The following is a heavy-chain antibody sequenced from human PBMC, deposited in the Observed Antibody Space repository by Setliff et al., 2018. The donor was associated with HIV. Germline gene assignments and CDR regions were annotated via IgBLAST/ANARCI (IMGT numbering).Heavy chain of an antibody. V-gene: IGHV3-30*04. Sequence: PGGSLRLSCTASGFTFGDYAMSWVRQAPGKGLEWVAVISHDGSKKYYADSVKGRFSISRDNSKNNLYLQMNSLRAEDTALYYCARDTDPEGYCSTTSCYSHMDVWGKGTTVTVSS. CDR2: ISHDGSKK. J-gene: IGHJ6*04. CDR3: ARDTDPEGYCSTTSCYSHMDV. CDR1: GFTFGDYA. D-gene: IGHD2-2*01.